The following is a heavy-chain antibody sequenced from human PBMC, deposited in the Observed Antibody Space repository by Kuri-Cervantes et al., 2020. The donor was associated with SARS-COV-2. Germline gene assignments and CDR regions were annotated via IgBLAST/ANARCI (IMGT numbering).Heavy chain of an antibody. CDR1: GGSISSYY. J-gene: IGHJ4*02. Sequence: ESLKISCTVSGGSISSYYWSWIRQPPGKGLEWIGYIYYSGSTNYNPSLKSRVTISVDTSKNQFSLKLSSVTAADTAVYYCARVARVASGYNSGWYRPSFDYFDYWGREPWSPSPQ. CDR3: ARVARVASGYNSGWYRPSFDYFDY. CDR2: IYYSGST. D-gene: IGHD6-19*01. V-gene: IGHV4-59*08.